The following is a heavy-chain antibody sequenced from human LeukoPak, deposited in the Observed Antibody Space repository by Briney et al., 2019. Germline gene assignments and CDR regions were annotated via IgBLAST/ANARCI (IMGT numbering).Heavy chain of an antibody. V-gene: IGHV5-51*01. Sequence: GESLKISCKGSGYSFTSYWIGWVRQMPGKGLEWMGIIYPGDSDTRYSPSFQGQVTISADKSISTAYLQWSSLKASDTAMYYCARQAYCGGDCYELVAFDIWGQGTMVTVSS. D-gene: IGHD2-21*02. J-gene: IGHJ3*02. CDR1: GYSFTSYW. CDR2: IYPGDSDT. CDR3: ARQAYCGGDCYELVAFDI.